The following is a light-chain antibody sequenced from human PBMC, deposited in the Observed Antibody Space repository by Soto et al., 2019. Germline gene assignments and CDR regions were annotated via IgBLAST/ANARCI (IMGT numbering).Light chain of an antibody. CDR1: QSVTSF. V-gene: IGKV3-11*01. J-gene: IGKJ4*01. CDR3: QQRINWPRT. CDR2: DAS. Sequence: PGERATLSCRASQSVTSFLAWYQQKPGQAPRLLIYDASKRATGIPARFSGSGSGTDFTLTISSLEPEDFAVYYCQQRINWPRTFGGGTKVEIK.